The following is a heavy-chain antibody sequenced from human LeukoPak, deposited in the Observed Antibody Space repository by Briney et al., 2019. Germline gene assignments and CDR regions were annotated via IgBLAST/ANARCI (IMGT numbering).Heavy chain of an antibody. V-gene: IGHV3-23*01. J-gene: IGHJ4*02. CDR2: INNNGGNT. CDR1: GFTFSSYA. Sequence: PGGSLRLSCAASGFTFSSYAMSWVRQAPGKGLEWVSTINNNGGNTYYADSVKGRFTISRVNSKSTLYVLMNSLRAEDTAVYYCAKVSSSWLFDYWGQGTLVTVSS. D-gene: IGHD6-13*01. CDR3: AKVSSSWLFDY.